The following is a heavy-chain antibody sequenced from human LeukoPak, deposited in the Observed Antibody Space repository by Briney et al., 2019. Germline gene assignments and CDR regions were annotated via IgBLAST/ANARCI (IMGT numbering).Heavy chain of an antibody. Sequence: SETLSLTCSVSGGSLSTYSWSWVRQSPGKRLEWIGYIYYGGATNYNPSLKSRATTSADTAKNQFSLRLRSVTAADTAIYYCARDTTVASGMQHWGQGTLVTVSS. D-gene: IGHD5-12*01. CDR3: ARDTTVASGMQH. V-gene: IGHV4-59*01. CDR1: GGSLSTYS. J-gene: IGHJ4*02. CDR2: IYYGGAT.